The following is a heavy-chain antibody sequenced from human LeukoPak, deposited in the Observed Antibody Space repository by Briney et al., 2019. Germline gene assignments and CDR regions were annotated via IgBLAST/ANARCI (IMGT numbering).Heavy chain of an antibody. CDR1: GFTFSSYA. V-gene: IGHV3-23*01. D-gene: IGHD3-22*01. CDR3: AKDERSGYYYGYFDY. Sequence: GGSLRLSCAASGFTFSSYAMSWVRQAPGKGLEWVSAISGSGGSTYYADSVKGRFTISRDNSKNTLYLQMNSLRAEDTAVYYCAKDERSGYYYGYFDYWGQGTLVTVSS. CDR2: ISGSGGST. J-gene: IGHJ4*02.